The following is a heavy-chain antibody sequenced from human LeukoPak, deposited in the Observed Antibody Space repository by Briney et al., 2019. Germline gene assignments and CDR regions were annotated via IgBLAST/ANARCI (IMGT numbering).Heavy chain of an antibody. J-gene: IGHJ6*03. Sequence: ASVKVSCKASGYTFTSYYMHWVRQAPGQGLEWMGIINPSGGSTSYAQKLQGRVTMTRDMSTSTVYMELSSLRSEDTAVYYCARAYGDYSLWYYYYYMDVWGKGTTVTVSS. D-gene: IGHD4-17*01. V-gene: IGHV1-46*04. CDR3: ARAYGDYSLWYYYYYMDV. CDR2: INPSGGST. CDR1: GYTFTSYY.